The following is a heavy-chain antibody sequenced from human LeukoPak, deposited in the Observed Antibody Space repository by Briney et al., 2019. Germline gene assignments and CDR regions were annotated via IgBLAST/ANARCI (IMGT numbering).Heavy chain of an antibody. V-gene: IGHV4-4*07. Sequence: SETLSLTCTFSGGSISSYYWSWIRQPAGKGLEWIGRIHTTGSTNYNPSLTSRVTMSVDTSKNQFSLKLSSVTAADTAVYYCARDGSGYYDSSGSHWGQGTLVTVSS. CDR1: GGSISSYY. D-gene: IGHD3-22*01. CDR2: IHTTGST. CDR3: ARDGSGYYDSSGSH. J-gene: IGHJ4*02.